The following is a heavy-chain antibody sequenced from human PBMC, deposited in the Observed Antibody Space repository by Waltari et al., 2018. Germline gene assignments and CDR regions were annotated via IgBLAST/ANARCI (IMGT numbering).Heavy chain of an antibody. CDR3: TRVRGDFWSGYRFDF. Sequence: EVQVVESGGGLIEPGQSLRLSCKAAGFTFGDYGMSWVCQAPGKGVGGVGFVRNRAYTGTAEYAAAVKGRFTISRDDSQGIVYLQMNSLKIEDTGRYYCTRVRGDFWSGYRFDFWGQGTQVSVSS. CDR1: GFTFGDYG. V-gene: IGHV3-49*04. J-gene: IGHJ5*01. CDR2: VRNRAYTGTA. D-gene: IGHD3-3*01.